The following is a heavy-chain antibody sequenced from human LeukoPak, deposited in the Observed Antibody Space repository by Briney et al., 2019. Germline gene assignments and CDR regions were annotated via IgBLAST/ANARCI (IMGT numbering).Heavy chain of an antibody. CDR2: IYSGGGA. V-gene: IGHV3-66*01. J-gene: IGHJ6*02. D-gene: IGHD3-10*01. CDR1: GFTISSNY. Sequence: GGSLRLSCAASGFTISSNYMSWVRQAPGKGLEWLSVIYSGGGAAYADSVKSRSTISRDNPKNTLYLQMNSLRAEDTAVYYCARDRGSSGGGMDVWGQGTTVTVSS. CDR3: ARDRGSSGGGMDV.